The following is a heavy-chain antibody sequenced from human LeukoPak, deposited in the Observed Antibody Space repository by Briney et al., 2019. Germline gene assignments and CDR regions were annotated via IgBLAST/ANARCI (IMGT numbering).Heavy chain of an antibody. D-gene: IGHD3-9*01. CDR2: ISWNSGSI. CDR1: GFTFDDYA. CDR3: AKDADYDILTGYNWFDP. V-gene: IGHV3-9*01. Sequence: AGGSLRLSCAASGFTFDDYAMHWVRQAPGKGLEWVSGISWNSGSIGYADSVKGRFTISRDNAKNSLHLQMNSLRAEDTALYYCAKDADYDILTGYNWFDPWGQGTLVTVSS. J-gene: IGHJ5*02.